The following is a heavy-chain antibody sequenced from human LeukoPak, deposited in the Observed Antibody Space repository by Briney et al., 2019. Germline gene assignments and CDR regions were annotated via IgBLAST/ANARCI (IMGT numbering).Heavy chain of an antibody. D-gene: IGHD2-15*01. CDR2: IKSKTDGGTT. V-gene: IGHV3-15*01. J-gene: IGHJ4*02. Sequence: GGSLRLSCAASGFTSSNAWMSWVRQAPGKGLEWVGRIKSKTDGGTTDYAAPVKGRFTISRDDSKNTLYLQMNSLKTEDTAVYYCTTDIVVFVAATAADYWGQGTLVTVSS. CDR3: TTDIVVFVAATAADY. CDR1: GFTSSNAW.